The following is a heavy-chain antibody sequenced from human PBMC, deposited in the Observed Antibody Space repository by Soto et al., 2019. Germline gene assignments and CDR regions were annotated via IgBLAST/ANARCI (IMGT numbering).Heavy chain of an antibody. J-gene: IGHJ6*02. CDR1: GFTFSSYA. D-gene: IGHD3-10*01. V-gene: IGHV3-23*01. Sequence: GGSLRLSCAASGFTFSSYAMSWVRQAPGKGLEWVSAISGSGGSTYYADSVKGRFTISRDNSKNTLYLQMNSLRAEDTAVYYCAKVGGGLLWFGELRDNYYGMDVWGQGTTVTVSS. CDR2: ISGSGGST. CDR3: AKVGGGLLWFGELRDNYYGMDV.